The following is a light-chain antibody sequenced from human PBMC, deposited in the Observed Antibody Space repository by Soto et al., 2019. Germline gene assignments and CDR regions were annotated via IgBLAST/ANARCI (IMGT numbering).Light chain of an antibody. J-gene: IGKJ5*01. Sequence: EIVMTQSPVTLSVSPGERATVSCTASQSVNNNVAWYQQKPGHTPRLLIYSASIGATGTPARFSGSGSGSDFTLTISCLQSEDFATYYCQQLHDYPITFGQGTRLEI. CDR1: QSVNNN. V-gene: IGKV3-15*01. CDR3: QQLHDYPIT. CDR2: SAS.